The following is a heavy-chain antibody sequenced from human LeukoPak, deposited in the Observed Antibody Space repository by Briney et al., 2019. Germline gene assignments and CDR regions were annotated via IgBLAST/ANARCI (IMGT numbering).Heavy chain of an antibody. CDR3: TTDPRYCSGGFCLHFDY. V-gene: IGHV3-15*01. J-gene: IGHJ4*02. CDR1: GFTFSNAW. D-gene: IGHD2-15*01. CDR2: IKSKTDGGTT. Sequence: GSLRLSCAASGFTFSNAWMSWVRQAPGKGLEWVGRIKSKTDGGTTDYAAPVKGRFTISRDDSKNTLYLQMISLKTEDTAVYYCTTDPRYCSGGFCLHFDYWGQGTLVTVSS.